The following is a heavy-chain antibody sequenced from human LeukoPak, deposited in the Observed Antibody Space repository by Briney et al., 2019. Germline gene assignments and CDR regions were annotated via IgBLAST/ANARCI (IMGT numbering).Heavy chain of an antibody. CDR3: AGKDYYFDY. D-gene: IGHD3/OR15-3a*01. CDR1: GFTFSSYD. CDR2: ISYDGSNK. Sequence: PGGSLRLSCAASGFTFSSYDMHWVRQAPGKGLEWVAVISYDGSNKYYADSVKGRFTISRDNSKNTLYLQMNSLRAEDTAGYYCAGKDYYFDYWGQGTLVTVSS. J-gene: IGHJ4*02. V-gene: IGHV3-30*03.